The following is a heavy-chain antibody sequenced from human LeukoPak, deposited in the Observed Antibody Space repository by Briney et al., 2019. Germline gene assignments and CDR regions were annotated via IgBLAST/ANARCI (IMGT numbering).Heavy chain of an antibody. CDR3: ARIHPETYYYDSSGSLYFDY. CDR1: GFSLSTSGMR. V-gene: IGHV2-70*04. CDR2: IDWDDDE. J-gene: IGHJ4*02. Sequence: ESGPALVKPTQTLTLTCTFSGFSLSTSGMRVSWIRQPPGKALEWLARIDWDDDEFYSTSLKTRLTISKDTSKNQVVLTMTNMDPVDTATYYCARIHPETYYYDSSGSLYFDYWGQGTLVTVSS. D-gene: IGHD3-22*01.